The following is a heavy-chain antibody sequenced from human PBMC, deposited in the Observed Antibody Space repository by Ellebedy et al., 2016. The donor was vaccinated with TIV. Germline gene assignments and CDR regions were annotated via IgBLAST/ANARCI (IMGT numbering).Heavy chain of an antibody. Sequence: GESLKISCIGSGFSFSSYWMSWVRQAPGKGLEWVANIEQFGTERHYVESVEGRFTISRDNVKNSLYLQMNSLRVEDTAVYYCVRDEAWGQGTMVTVPS. CDR3: VRDEA. J-gene: IGHJ3*01. CDR1: GFSFSSYW. CDR2: IEQFGTER. V-gene: IGHV3-7*01.